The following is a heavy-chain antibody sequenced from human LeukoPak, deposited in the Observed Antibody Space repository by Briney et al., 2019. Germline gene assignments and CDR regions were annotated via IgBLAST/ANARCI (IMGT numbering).Heavy chain of an antibody. CDR1: GLNFDDSA. Sequence: GGSLRLSCVASGLNFDDSAMHWVRQAPGKGLEWVSLISADGGSTFSADSVKGRFSISRDNSKNSLYLQMNSLRSEDTAMYYCAKESGKFDYWGQGTLVAVS. J-gene: IGHJ4*02. CDR3: AKESGKFDY. V-gene: IGHV3-43*02. CDR2: ISADGGST.